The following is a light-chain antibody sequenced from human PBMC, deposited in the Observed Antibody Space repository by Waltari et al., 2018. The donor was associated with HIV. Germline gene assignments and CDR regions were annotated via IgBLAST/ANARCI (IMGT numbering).Light chain of an antibody. Sequence: SYELPQPPTMSVSTGQSARINYPGHASITHYVDWYKPKTGKAPVLVIYKDTERPSGIPERFSGSSSGTAVTLTISGVQAEDEADYYCHSSDGSGTYVFGTGTKVTV. V-gene: IGLV3-25*03. CDR2: KDT. CDR3: HSSDGSGTYV. CDR1: ASITHY. J-gene: IGLJ1*01.